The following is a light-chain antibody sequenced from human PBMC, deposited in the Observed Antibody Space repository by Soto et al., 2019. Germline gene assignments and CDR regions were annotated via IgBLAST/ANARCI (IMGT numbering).Light chain of an antibody. CDR3: QQYDRTPLT. J-gene: IGKJ4*01. Sequence: DIVMTQSPDSLAVSLGERATINCKSSQNLLYSSNNKNYLAWYQQKPGQPPKLLIYWASTRESGVPDRFSGSGSGTDLPLTISSLQAEDVAVYYCQQYDRTPLTFGAGTKVEIK. CDR1: QNLLYSSNNKNY. CDR2: WAS. V-gene: IGKV4-1*01.